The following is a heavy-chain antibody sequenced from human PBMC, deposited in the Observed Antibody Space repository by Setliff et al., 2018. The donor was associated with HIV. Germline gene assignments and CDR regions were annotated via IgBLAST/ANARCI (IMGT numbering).Heavy chain of an antibody. D-gene: IGHD3-10*01. CDR2: ISSSSNTI. J-gene: IGHJ3*02. CDR3: ARVGSMVRGDDAFDM. CDR1: GFTFSSSE. Sequence: GSLRLSCAASGFTFSSSEMNWVRQAPGKGLEWVSYISSSSNTIYYADSVKGRFTISRDNAKNSLYLQMNSLRVEDTAVYYCARVGSMVRGDDAFDMWGQGTMVTVSS. V-gene: IGHV3-48*03.